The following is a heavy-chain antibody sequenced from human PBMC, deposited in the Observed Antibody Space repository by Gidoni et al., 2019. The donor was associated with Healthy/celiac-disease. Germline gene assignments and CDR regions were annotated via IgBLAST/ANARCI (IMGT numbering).Heavy chain of an antibody. CDR3: ARLPGKRYYGSGSYYPPDY. CDR1: GYSFTSYW. V-gene: IGHV5-51*01. J-gene: IGHJ4*02. D-gene: IGHD3-10*01. Sequence: EVQLVQSGAEVKKPGESLKISCKGSGYSFTSYWSGWVRQMPGKGLEWMGIIYPGDSDTRYSPSFQGQVTISADKSISTAYLQWSSLKASDTAMYYCARLPGKRYYGSGSYYPPDYWGQGTLVTVSS. CDR2: IYPGDSDT.